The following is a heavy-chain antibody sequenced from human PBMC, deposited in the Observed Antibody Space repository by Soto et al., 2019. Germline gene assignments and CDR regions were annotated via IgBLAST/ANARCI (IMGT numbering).Heavy chain of an antibody. CDR2: ISNSGSTT. CDR1: GFTLSDYY. D-gene: IGHD4-17*01. Sequence: QVQLVESGGGLVKPGGSLRLSCAASGFTLSDYYMSWIRQAPGKGLEWVSYISNSGSTTYYADSVKGRFTISRDNAKNSLYLQMNSLRAEDRAVYYCARERYGDYRVYYYYYGMDVWGQGTTVTVSS. CDR3: ARERYGDYRVYYYYYGMDV. J-gene: IGHJ6*02. V-gene: IGHV3-11*01.